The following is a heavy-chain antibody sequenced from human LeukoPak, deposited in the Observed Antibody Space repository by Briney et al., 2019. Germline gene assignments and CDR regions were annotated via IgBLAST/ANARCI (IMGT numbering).Heavy chain of an antibody. CDR3: AREGASSGWYWFDP. CDR2: ISAYNGNT. CDR1: GYTFTSYG. Sequence: ASVKVSCKASGYTFTSYGISWVRRAPGQGLEWMGWISAYNGNTNYAQKLQGRVTMTTDTSTSTAYMELRSLRSDDTAVYYCAREGASSGWYWFDPWGQGTLVTVSS. D-gene: IGHD6-19*01. V-gene: IGHV1-18*01. J-gene: IGHJ5*02.